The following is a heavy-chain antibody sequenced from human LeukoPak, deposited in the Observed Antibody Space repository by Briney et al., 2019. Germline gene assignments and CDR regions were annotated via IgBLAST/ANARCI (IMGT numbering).Heavy chain of an antibody. CDR2: MNPNSGNT. Sequence: ASVKVSCKASGYTSTSYDINWVRQATGQGLEWMRWMNPNSGNTGYAQKFQGRVTIARNTSITTAYMELSSLRSEDTAVYYCARGLGYCSGGSCYRFGFDIWGQGTMVTVSS. CDR3: ARGLGYCSGGSCYRFGFDI. V-gene: IGHV1-8*03. D-gene: IGHD2-15*01. J-gene: IGHJ3*02. CDR1: GYTSTSYD.